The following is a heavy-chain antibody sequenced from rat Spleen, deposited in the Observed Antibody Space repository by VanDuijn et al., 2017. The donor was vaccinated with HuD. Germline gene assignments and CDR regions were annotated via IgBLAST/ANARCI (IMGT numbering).Heavy chain of an antibody. CDR2: ISPSGGGT. D-gene: IGHD4-3*01. V-gene: IGHV5-25*01. Sequence: EVQLVESDGGLVQPGKSLKLSCAASGFTFSDYYMAWVRQAPTKGPEWVATISPSGGGTYYRDSVKGRFTVSRDNTRSTQFLQMDSLRSEDTATYYCARQDTSGYSNWFTYWGQGTLVTVSS. J-gene: IGHJ3*01. CDR3: ARQDTSGYSNWFTY. CDR1: GFTFSDYY.